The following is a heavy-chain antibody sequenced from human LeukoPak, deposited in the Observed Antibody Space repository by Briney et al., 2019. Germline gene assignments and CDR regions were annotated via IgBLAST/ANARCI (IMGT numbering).Heavy chain of an antibody. Sequence: SETLSLTCAVYGGSFSGYYWSWIRQPPGKGLEWIGEINHSGSTNYNPSLKSRVTISLDTSKNQFSLKLSSVTAADTAVYYCARARSRIQPGLYGMDVWGQGTTVTVSS. CDR1: GGSFSGYY. V-gene: IGHV4-34*01. D-gene: IGHD2-2*01. CDR2: INHSGST. J-gene: IGHJ6*02. CDR3: ARARSRIQPGLYGMDV.